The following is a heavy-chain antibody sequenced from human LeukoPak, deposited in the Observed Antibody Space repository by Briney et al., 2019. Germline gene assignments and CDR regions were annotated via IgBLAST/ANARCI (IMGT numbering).Heavy chain of an antibody. CDR3: ARDDGSSGPPHY. CDR2: ISSSSSYI. CDR1: GFTFSSYS. Sequence: PGGSLRLSCAASGFTFSSYSMNWVRQAPGKGLEWVSTISSSSSYIYYADSVKGRFTISRDNAKNSLYLQMNSLRAEDTAVYYCARDDGSSGPPHYWGQGTLVTVSS. D-gene: IGHD3-22*01. J-gene: IGHJ4*02. V-gene: IGHV3-21*01.